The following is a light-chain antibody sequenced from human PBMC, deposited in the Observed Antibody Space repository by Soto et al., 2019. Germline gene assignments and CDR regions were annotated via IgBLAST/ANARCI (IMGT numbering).Light chain of an antibody. J-gene: IGLJ1*01. CDR1: NIGSKS. CDR3: QVWDTSSDQGV. V-gene: IGLV3-21*04. Sequence: SYELTQPPSVSVAPGKTARITCGGNNIGSKSVHWYQQKTGQAPLLVIYYNSDRPSGIPERFSGANTGNTATLTISRVEAGDEADYYGQVWDTSSDQGVFVTGTKLTVL. CDR2: YNS.